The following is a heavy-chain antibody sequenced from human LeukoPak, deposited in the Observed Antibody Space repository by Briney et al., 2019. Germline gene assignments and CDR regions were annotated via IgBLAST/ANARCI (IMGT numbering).Heavy chain of an antibody. D-gene: IGHD1-26*01. CDR1: AFSLSAYN. V-gene: IGHV3-21*04. J-gene: IGHJ4*02. Sequence: GGSLRLSCAASAFSLSAYNMNWVRRAPGKGLEWVSSISYTGTYIYYADSVKGRFTISRDNAQNSLYLQMNSLRAEDTAIYYCVRDRGTYRPIDYWGQGTLVTVSS. CDR2: ISYTGTYI. CDR3: VRDRGTYRPIDY.